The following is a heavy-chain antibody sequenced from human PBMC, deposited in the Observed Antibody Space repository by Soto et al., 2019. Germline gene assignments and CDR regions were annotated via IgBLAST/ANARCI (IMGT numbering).Heavy chain of an antibody. CDR2: ISSSGSTI. J-gene: IGHJ4*02. CDR1: GFTFSSYE. Sequence: GGSLRLSCAASGFTFSSYEMNWVRQAPGKGLEWVSYISSSGSTIYYADSVKGRFTISGDNAKNSLYLQMNSLRAEDTAVYYCARVQDYDFWSGYYDYWGQGTLVTVSS. V-gene: IGHV3-48*03. D-gene: IGHD3-3*01. CDR3: ARVQDYDFWSGYYDY.